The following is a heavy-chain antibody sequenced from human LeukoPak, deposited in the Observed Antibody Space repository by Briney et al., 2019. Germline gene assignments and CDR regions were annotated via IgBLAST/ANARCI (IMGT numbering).Heavy chain of an antibody. V-gene: IGHV3-74*01. CDR3: ARDRYNQYGMDV. CDR1: GFTFSSSW. D-gene: IGHD1-1*01. Sequence: GGSLRLSCVASGFTFSSSWMHWVRQAPGKGLVWVSRINGDGAITSYADSVKDRFIISRDNAKDTLSLVMNSLRADDTAVYYCARDRYNQYGMDVWGLGTTVTVSS. CDR2: INGDGAIT. J-gene: IGHJ6*02.